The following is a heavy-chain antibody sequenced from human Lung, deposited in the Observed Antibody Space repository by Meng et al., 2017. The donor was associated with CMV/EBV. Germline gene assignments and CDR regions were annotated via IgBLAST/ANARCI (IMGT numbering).Heavy chain of an antibody. J-gene: IGHJ4*02. V-gene: IGHV3-53*01. Sequence: GGSLRLSCAASGFSVGSEYMSWVRQAPGKGLEWVSLMYSGGITRYSDSVRGRFTISRDSSKNTLFLQMNSLRAKDTAVYYCAGNSESRHWGQGTLVTVSS. D-gene: IGHD2/OR15-2a*01. CDR3: AGNSESRH. CDR1: GFSVGSEY. CDR2: MYSGGIT.